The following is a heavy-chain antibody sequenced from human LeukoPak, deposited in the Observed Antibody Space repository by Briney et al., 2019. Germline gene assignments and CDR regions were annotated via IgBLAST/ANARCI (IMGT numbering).Heavy chain of an antibody. J-gene: IGHJ4*02. CDR3: ARSYCSSTSCSYYFDH. Sequence: GGSLRLSCATSGFTFSSYAMNWVRQAPGKGLEWVSSISSSSSYIYYADSVKGRFTISRDNAKNSLYLQMNSLRAEDTAVYYCARSYCSSTSCSYYFDHWGQGTLVTVSS. V-gene: IGHV3-21*01. CDR1: GFTFSSYA. CDR2: ISSSSSYI. D-gene: IGHD2-2*01.